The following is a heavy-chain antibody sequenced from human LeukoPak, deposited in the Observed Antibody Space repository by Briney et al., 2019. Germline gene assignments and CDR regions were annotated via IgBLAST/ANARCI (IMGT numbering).Heavy chain of an antibody. Sequence: PGGPLRLSCAASGFTFSSYGMHWVRQAPGKGLEWVAFIRYDGSNKYYADSVKGRFTISRDNSKNTLYLQMNSLRAEDTAVYYCAKEGYFDWSGYYYYMDVWGKGTTVTISS. CDR2: IRYDGSNK. CDR1: GFTFSSYG. V-gene: IGHV3-30*02. CDR3: AKEGYFDWSGYYYYMDV. J-gene: IGHJ6*03. D-gene: IGHD3-9*01.